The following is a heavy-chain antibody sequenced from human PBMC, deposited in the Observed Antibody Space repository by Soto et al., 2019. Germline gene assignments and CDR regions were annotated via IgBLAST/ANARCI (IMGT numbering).Heavy chain of an antibody. CDR1: GGTFSSYA. Sequence: SVKVSCKTSGGTFSSYAISWVRQAPGQGLEWMGGIVPIVDTSTYAQKFQGRVTITADESTSTAYMELSSLRSDDTAIYYCVRVVAITGYPDNWGQGTLVTVSS. CDR3: VRVVAITGYPDN. V-gene: IGHV1-69*13. J-gene: IGHJ4*02. D-gene: IGHD5-12*01. CDR2: IVPIVDTS.